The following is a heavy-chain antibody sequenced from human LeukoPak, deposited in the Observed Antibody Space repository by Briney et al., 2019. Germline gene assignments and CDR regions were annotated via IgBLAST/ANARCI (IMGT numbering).Heavy chain of an antibody. V-gene: IGHV3-15*01. Sequence: PGGSLRLSCAASGFAFSNAWMSWVRQAPGKGLEWVGRIKRKIDGGTTDYAAPVKGRFTISRDNSKNTLYLQMGSLRADDMAVYYCARATNSYGGNSDFWGQGTLVTASS. J-gene: IGHJ4*02. CDR1: GFAFSNAW. D-gene: IGHD4-23*01. CDR3: ARATNSYGGNSDF. CDR2: IKRKIDGGTT.